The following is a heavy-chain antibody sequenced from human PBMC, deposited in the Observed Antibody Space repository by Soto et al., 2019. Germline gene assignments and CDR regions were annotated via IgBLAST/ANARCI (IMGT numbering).Heavy chain of an antibody. CDR2: ISSASTSI. Sequence: EVQLVESGGGLVKPGGSLRLSCAASGFTFSSYSMNWVRQAPGKGLEWDSSISSASTSIYYADSVKGRFTISRDNAKNSLYLQMNSLGAEDTAVYYCARARGSATGYDDYWGQGTLVTVSS. CDR3: ARARGSATGYDDY. D-gene: IGHD2-15*01. J-gene: IGHJ4*02. V-gene: IGHV3-21*01. CDR1: GFTFSSYS.